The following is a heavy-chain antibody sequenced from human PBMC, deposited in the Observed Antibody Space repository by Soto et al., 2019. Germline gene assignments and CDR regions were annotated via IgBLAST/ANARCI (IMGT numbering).Heavy chain of an antibody. J-gene: IGHJ3*02. Sequence: QVHLVESGGGVVQPGRSLRLSCAASGFTFSNYDMHWVRQAPGKGLEWLAVMSFDGSNEYYADSVQGRLTISRDNSKNTLYLQMNSLRTEDTAVYHCAKDAAVAFDIWGQGTMVTVSS. CDR3: AKDAAVAFDI. V-gene: IGHV3-30*18. CDR2: MSFDGSNE. D-gene: IGHD2-15*01. CDR1: GFTFSNYD.